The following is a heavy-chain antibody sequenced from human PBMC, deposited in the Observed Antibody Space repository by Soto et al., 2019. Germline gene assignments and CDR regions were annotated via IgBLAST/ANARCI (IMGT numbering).Heavy chain of an antibody. CDR1: GYTFTGYY. CDR2: INPNSGGT. D-gene: IGHD6-19*01. V-gene: IGHV1-2*02. J-gene: IGHJ6*02. CDR3: AREIAVAGASSYYYYYGMGV. Sequence: ASVKVSCKASGYTFTGYYMHWVRQAPGQGLEWMGWINPNSGGTNYAQKFQGRVTMTRDTSISTAYMELSRLRSDDTAVYYCAREIAVAGASSYYYYYGMGVWGQGTTVTVSS.